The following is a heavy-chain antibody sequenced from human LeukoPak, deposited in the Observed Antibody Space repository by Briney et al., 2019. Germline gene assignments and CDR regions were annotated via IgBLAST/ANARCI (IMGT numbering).Heavy chain of an antibody. CDR2: IYYSGST. D-gene: IGHD2-2*01. CDR1: GGSISSSSYY. V-gene: IGHV4-39*07. CDR3: ARDHLVVAPAAIGEGYPQYYYGMDV. Sequence: PSETLSLTCTVSGGSISSSSYYWGWIRQPPGKGLEWIGSIYYSGSTYYNPSLKSRVTISVDTSKNQFSLKLSSVTAADTAVYYCARDHLVVAPAAIGEGYPQYYYGMDVWGQGTTVTVSS. J-gene: IGHJ6*02.